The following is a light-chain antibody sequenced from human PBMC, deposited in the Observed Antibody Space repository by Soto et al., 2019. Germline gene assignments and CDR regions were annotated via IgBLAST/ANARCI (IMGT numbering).Light chain of an antibody. CDR3: QHYNNWPT. Sequence: EIVMTQSPATLSVSPGERATLSCRASQSVSSNLAWYQQKPGQAPRLLIYGASTRATGIPATFSRSGSGTEFPLTTRSLQSEDFAVYYCQHYNNWPTFGQGTKVEIK. J-gene: IGKJ1*01. CDR1: QSVSSN. CDR2: GAS. V-gene: IGKV3-15*01.